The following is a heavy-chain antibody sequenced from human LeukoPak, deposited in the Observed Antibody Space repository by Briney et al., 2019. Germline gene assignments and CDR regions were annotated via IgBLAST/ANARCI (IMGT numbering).Heavy chain of an antibody. V-gene: IGHV4-34*01. CDR2: IFHTGST. CDR1: DESFSVYY. CDR3: VRGLDYVWGMSDY. D-gene: IGHD3-16*01. Sequence: TSSETLSLTCAVSDESFSVYYWSWIRQSPGKGLEWIGEIFHTGSTIYNPSLKSRVTISVDTSKSQFSLNLNSVTAADTAVYYCVRGLDYVWGMSDYWGQGTEVTVSA. J-gene: IGHJ4*02.